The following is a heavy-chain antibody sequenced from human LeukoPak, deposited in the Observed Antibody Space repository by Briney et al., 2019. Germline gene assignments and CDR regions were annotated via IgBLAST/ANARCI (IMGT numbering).Heavy chain of an antibody. D-gene: IGHD3-10*01. CDR1: GYSISSGYY. V-gene: IGHV4-38-2*01. CDR3: ARGRYYGSGSPKSNWFDP. J-gene: IGHJ5*02. Sequence: SETLSLTCAVSGYSISSGYYWGWIRQPPGKGLGWIGIIYHSGSTYYNPSLKSRVTISVDTSKNQFSLKLSSVTAADTAVYYCARGRYYGSGSPKSNWFDPRGQGTLVTVSS. CDR2: IYHSGST.